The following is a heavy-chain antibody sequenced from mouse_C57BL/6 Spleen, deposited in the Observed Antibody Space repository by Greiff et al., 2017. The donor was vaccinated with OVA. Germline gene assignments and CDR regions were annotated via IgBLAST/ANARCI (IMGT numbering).Heavy chain of an antibody. V-gene: IGHV5-17*01. J-gene: IGHJ3*01. D-gene: IGHD2-4*01. CDR2: ISSGSSTI. CDR1: GSTFSDYG. CDR3: ARNGGLRGAWFAY. Sequence: EVHLVESGGGLVKPGGSLKLSCAASGSTFSDYGMHWVRQAPEKGLEWVAYISSGSSTIYYADTVKGRFTISRDNAKNTLFLQMTSLRSEDTAMYYGARNGGLRGAWFAYWGQGTLVTVSA.